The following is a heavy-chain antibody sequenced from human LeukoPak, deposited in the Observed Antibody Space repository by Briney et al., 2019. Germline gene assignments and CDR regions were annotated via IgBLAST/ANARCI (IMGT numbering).Heavy chain of an antibody. Sequence: GGSLRLSCAASGFTSTHHGMNWVRQAPGKGLEWVSGIRSNGIITYYADSVKGRFTISRDNSKNTVDLQMNSLRVEDTAVYYCAKDDAWVRYQDWGQGSLVSVSS. J-gene: IGHJ4*02. D-gene: IGHD5-12*01. V-gene: IGHV3-23*01. CDR3: AKDDAWVRYQD. CDR2: IRSNGIIT. CDR1: GFTSTHHG.